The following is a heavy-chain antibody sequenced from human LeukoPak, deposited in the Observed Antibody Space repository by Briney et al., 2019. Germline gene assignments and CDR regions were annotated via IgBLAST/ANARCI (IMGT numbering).Heavy chain of an antibody. CDR3: ARDSRGAVAGTRRSYHYYYGMDV. J-gene: IGHJ6*02. D-gene: IGHD6-19*01. Sequence: GGSLRLSCAASGFTFSSYGMHWVRQAPGKGLEWVAVIWYDGSNKYYADSVKGRFTISRDNSKNTLYLQMNSLRAEDTAVYYCARDSRGAVAGTRRSYHYYYGMDVWGQGTTVTVSS. CDR1: GFTFSSYG. CDR2: IWYDGSNK. V-gene: IGHV3-33*01.